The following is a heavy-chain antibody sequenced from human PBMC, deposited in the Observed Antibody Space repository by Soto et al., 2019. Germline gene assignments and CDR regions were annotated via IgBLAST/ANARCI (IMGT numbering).Heavy chain of an antibody. CDR2: ITWNGGSI. D-gene: IGHD3-22*01. Sequence: EVLLVESGGGLVQPGRSLRLSCAASGLTFGDYAMHWVRQAPGKGLEWVSGITWNGGSIGYADSVKARFTISRDNAKNSLYLQMDSLRPEDTALYYCAKDKYSDSSGYPDYWGQGTLVTVSS. V-gene: IGHV3-9*01. CDR1: GLTFGDYA. CDR3: AKDKYSDSSGYPDY. J-gene: IGHJ4*02.